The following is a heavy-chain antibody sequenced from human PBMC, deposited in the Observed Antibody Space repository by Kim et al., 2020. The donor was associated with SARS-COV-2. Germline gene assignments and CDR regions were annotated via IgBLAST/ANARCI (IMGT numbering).Heavy chain of an antibody. CDR2: NSAYNGNT. V-gene: IGHV1-18*01. D-gene: IGHD6-19*01. CDR1: GYTFTSYG. Sequence: ASVKVSCKASGYTFTSYGISWVRQAPGQGLEWMGWNSAYNGNTNYAQKLQGRVTMTTDTSTSTAYMELRSLRSDDTAVYYCARDWDSSGWSTRIDYWGQGTLVTVSS. CDR3: ARDWDSSGWSTRIDY. J-gene: IGHJ4*02.